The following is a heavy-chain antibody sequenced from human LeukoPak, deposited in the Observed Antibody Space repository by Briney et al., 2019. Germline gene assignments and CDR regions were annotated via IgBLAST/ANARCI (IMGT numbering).Heavy chain of an antibody. CDR2: IIPIFGTA. D-gene: IGHD1-1*01. CDR1: GGTFSSYA. CDR3: AREGGPTGGAQDY. V-gene: IGHV1-69*05. J-gene: IGHJ4*02. Sequence: SVKVSCKASGGTFSSYAISWVRQAPGQGLEWMGGIIPIFGTANYAQKFQGRVIMTRDMSTSTVYMELSSLRSDDTAVYYCAREGGPTGGAQDYWGQGTLVTVSS.